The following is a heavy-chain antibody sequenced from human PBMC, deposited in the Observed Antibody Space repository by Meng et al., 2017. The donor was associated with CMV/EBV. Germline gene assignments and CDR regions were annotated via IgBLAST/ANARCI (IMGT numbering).Heavy chain of an antibody. Sequence: SQTLSLTCAVSGDSISSSNWWSWVRQPPEKGLEFVGEISHSGNANYNPSLKSRVTISVDKSKNQFSLRLSSVTAADTAVYYCARFQAASTIPSPVCAFDIWGQGTMVTVSS. V-gene: IGHV4-4*02. CDR2: ISHSGNA. CDR1: GDSISSSNW. CDR3: ARFQAASTIPSPVCAFDI. J-gene: IGHJ3*02. D-gene: IGHD3-3*01.